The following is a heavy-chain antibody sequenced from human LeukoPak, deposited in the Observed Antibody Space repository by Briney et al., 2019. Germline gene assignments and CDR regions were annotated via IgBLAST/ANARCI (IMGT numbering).Heavy chain of an antibody. J-gene: IGHJ4*02. CDR3: AKAQYSSSSYIDY. CDR2: ISGSGGST. D-gene: IGHD6-6*01. Sequence: QSGGSLRLSCAASGFTFSSYAMSWVRQAPGKGLEWVSAISGSGGSTYYADSVKGRFTISRDNSKNTLYLQMNSLRAEDTAVYYCAKAQYSSSSYIDYWGQGTLVTVSS. V-gene: IGHV3-23*01. CDR1: GFTFSSYA.